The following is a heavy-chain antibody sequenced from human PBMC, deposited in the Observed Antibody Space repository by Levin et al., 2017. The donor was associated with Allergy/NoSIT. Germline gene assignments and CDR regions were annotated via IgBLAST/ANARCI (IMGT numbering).Heavy chain of an antibody. J-gene: IGHJ4*02. CDR3: ARGWIAVANHGELFDY. CDR2: INHSGST. D-gene: IGHD6-19*01. V-gene: IGHV4-34*01. CDR1: GGSFSGYY. Sequence: SQTLSLTCAVYGGSFSGYYWSWIRQPPGKGLEWIGEINHSGSTNYNPSLKSRVTISVDTSKNQFSLKLSSVTAADTAVYYCARGWIAVANHGELFDYWGQGTLVTVSS.